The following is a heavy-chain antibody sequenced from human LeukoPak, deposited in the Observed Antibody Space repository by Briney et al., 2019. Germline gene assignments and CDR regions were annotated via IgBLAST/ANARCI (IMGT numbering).Heavy chain of an antibody. D-gene: IGHD6-19*01. J-gene: IGHJ6*02. V-gene: IGHV1-18*01. CDR1: GYTFTSYA. Sequence: ASVKVSCKASGYTFTSYAMHWVRQAPGQRLEWMGWISAYNGNTNYAQKLQGRVTMTTDTSTSTAYMELRSLRSDDTAVYYCARDHMVRDIAVAGTRRLDYYYYGMDVWGQGTTVTVSS. CDR2: ISAYNGNT. CDR3: ARDHMVRDIAVAGTRRLDYYYYGMDV.